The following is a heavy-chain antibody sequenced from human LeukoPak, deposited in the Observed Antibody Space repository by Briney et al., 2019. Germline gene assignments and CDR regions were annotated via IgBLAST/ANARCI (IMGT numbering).Heavy chain of an antibody. CDR3: ARHSTGGFDY. V-gene: IGHV4-34*01. J-gene: IGHJ4*02. CDR2: INHSGST. CDR1: GESFSGYY. D-gene: IGHD6-19*01. Sequence: SETLSLTCAVYGESFSGYYWSWIRQPPGKGLEWIGEINHSGSTNYNPSLKSRVTISVDTSKNQFSLKLSSVTATDTAVYYCARHSTGGFDYWGQGTLVTVSS.